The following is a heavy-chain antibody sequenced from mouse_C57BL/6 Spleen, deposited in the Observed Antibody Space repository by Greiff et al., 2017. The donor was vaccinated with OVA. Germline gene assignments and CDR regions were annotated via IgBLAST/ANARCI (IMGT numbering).Heavy chain of an antibody. V-gene: IGHV1-39*01. CDR1: GYSFTDYN. CDR2: INPNYGTT. CDR3: ARSHYYGSSYYWYFDV. D-gene: IGHD1-1*01. J-gene: IGHJ1*03. Sequence: QLQESGPELVKPGASVKISCKASGYSFTDYNMNWVKQSNGKSLEWIGVINPNYGTTSYNQKFKGKATLTVDQSSSTAYMQLNSLTSEDSAVYYCARSHYYGSSYYWYFDVWGTGTTVTVSS.